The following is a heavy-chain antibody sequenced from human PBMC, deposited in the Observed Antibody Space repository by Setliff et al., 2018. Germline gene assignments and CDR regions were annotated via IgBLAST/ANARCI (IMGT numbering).Heavy chain of an antibody. CDR3: ATEKFPGDWGDY. V-gene: IGHV4-4*02. Sequence: LSLTCAVSAGSISSSNWWGWVRQAPGQGLEWIGEISHSGRANYNPSLKSRLTMSVDKSNNQFSLILRSLSAADTAVYYCATEKFPGDWGDYWGQGTLVTVSS. CDR2: ISHSGRA. CDR1: AGSISSSNW. J-gene: IGHJ4*02. D-gene: IGHD2-21*01.